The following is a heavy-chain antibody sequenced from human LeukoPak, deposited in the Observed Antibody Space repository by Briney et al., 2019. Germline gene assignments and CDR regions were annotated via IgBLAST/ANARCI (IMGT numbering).Heavy chain of an antibody. CDR1: GFTFSSYS. V-gene: IGHV3-21*01. CDR2: ISSSSSYI. CDR3: ARDFRIYYYDSSPDAFDI. D-gene: IGHD3-22*01. J-gene: IGHJ3*02. Sequence: PGGSLRLSCAASGFTFSSYSMNWVRQAPGKGLEWVSSISSSSSYIYYADSVKGRFTISRDNAKNSLYLQMNSLRAEDTAVYYCARDFRIYYYDSSPDAFDIWGQGTMVTVSS.